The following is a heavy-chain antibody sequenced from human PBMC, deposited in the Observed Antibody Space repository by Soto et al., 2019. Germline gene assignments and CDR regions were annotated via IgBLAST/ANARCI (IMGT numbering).Heavy chain of an antibody. J-gene: IGHJ6*02. D-gene: IGHD1-26*01. CDR1: GYTFTGYY. CDR3: ARDRGRWELRRGYYGMDV. CDR2: INPNSGGT. Sequence: ASVKVSCKASGYTFTGYYMHWVRQAPGQGLEWMGWINPNSGGTNYAQKFQGWVTMTRDTSISTAYMELSRLRSDDTAVYYCARDRGRWELRRGYYGMDVWGQGTTVTVSS. V-gene: IGHV1-2*04.